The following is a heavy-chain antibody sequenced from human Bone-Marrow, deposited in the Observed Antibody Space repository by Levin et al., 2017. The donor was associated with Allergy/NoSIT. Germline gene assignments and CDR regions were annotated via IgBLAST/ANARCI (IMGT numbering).Heavy chain of an antibody. CDR1: GFTVSSNF. D-gene: IGHD3-16*01. CDR2: IYIGGST. Sequence: PGGSLRLSCAASGFTVSSNFMSWVRQAPGKGLEWVSVIYIGGSTNYADSVKGRFTISRDNSKNTLYLQMNSLRVEDTAVYYCARDKGLGGYYYYGLDVWGQGTTVTVSS. J-gene: IGHJ6*02. V-gene: IGHV3-53*01. CDR3: ARDKGLGGYYYYGLDV.